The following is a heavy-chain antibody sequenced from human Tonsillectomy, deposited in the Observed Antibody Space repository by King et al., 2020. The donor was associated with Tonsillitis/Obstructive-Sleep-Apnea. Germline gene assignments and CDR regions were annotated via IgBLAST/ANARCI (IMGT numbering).Heavy chain of an antibody. V-gene: IGHV3-15*01. Sequence: VQLVESGGGLIKPGGSLRLSCAASGFTFSNAWMSWVRQAPGKGLVWVGRVKSKTDGGTTDYAAPVKGRFTIPREDSKDMLYLQMSSLKTEDTAVYYCTTDFVEGGVVVDYWGQGTLVTVSS. J-gene: IGHJ4*02. CDR1: GFTFSNAW. D-gene: IGHD3-16*01. CDR2: VKSKTDGGTT. CDR3: TTDFVEGGVVVDY.